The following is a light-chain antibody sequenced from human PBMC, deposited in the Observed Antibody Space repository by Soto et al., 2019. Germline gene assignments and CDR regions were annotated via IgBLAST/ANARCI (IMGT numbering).Light chain of an antibody. V-gene: IGKV1-5*03. J-gene: IGKJ1*01. CDR1: QSISSW. CDR3: QQYNSYST. Sequence: DIQMTQSPSTLSASVGDRVTITCRASQSISSWLAWYQQKPGRAPNLLIYKASRLESGVPSRFSGSGSGTEFTLTISSLQVDDFATYYCQQYNSYSTFGQGTKVEIK. CDR2: KAS.